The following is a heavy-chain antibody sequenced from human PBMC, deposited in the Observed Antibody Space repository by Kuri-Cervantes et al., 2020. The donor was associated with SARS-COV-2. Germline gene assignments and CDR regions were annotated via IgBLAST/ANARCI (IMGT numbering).Heavy chain of an antibody. CDR3: ARASTSALYYYYYYMDV. J-gene: IGHJ6*03. CDR2: IWYDGSNK. Sequence: GGSLRLSCAASGFTFSSYGMHWVRQAPGKGLEWVAVIWYDGSNKYYADSVRGRFTISRDNSKNTLYLQMNSLRAEDTAVYYCARASTSALYYYYYYMDVWCQGTTVTVSS. V-gene: IGHV3-30*19. CDR1: GFTFSSYG.